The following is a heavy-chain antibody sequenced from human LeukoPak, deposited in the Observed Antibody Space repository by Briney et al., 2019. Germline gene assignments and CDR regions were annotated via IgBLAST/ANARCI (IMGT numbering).Heavy chain of an antibody. V-gene: IGHV3-21*04. D-gene: IGHD2-21*01. CDR1: GFTFISYS. CDR3: ANQHMDYFDY. Sequence: PGGSLRLSCAASGFTFISYSMNWVRQAPGKGLEWVSSISSSSSYIYYVDSVKGQFTISRDNAKNSLYLQMNSLRAEDTAVYYCANQHMDYFDYWGQGTLVTVSS. J-gene: IGHJ4*02. CDR2: ISSSSSYI.